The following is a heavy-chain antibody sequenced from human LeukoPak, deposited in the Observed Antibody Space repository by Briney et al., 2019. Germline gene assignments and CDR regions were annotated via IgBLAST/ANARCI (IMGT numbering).Heavy chain of an antibody. CDR2: ISSSSSYI. J-gene: IGHJ5*02. CDR1: GFTFSSYS. D-gene: IGHD3-10*01. V-gene: IGHV3-21*01. CDR3: ARGRSGSYYNLVWFDP. Sequence: GGSLRLSCAASGFTFSSYSMNWVRQAPGKGLEWVSSISSSSSYIYYADSVKGRFTISRDNAKNSLYLQMNSLRAEDTAVYYCARGRSGSYYNLVWFDPWGQGTLVTVSS.